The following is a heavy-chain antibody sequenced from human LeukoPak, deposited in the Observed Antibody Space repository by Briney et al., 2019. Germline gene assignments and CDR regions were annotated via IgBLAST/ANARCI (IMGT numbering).Heavy chain of an antibody. Sequence: VASVKVSCKASGYTFTGYYMHWVRQAPGQGLEWMGWINPNSGGTNYAQKFQGRVTMTRDTSISTAYMELSSLRSEDTAVYYCARGPIYGDYRYYFDYWGQGTLVTVSS. D-gene: IGHD4-17*01. V-gene: IGHV1-2*02. J-gene: IGHJ4*02. CDR1: GYTFTGYY. CDR3: ARGPIYGDYRYYFDY. CDR2: INPNSGGT.